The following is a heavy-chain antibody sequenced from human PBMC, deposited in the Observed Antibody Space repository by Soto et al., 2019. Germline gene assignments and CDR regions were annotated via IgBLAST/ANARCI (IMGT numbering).Heavy chain of an antibody. J-gene: IGHJ6*02. D-gene: IGHD5-12*01. V-gene: IGHV3-21*01. CDR2: ISSSSSYI. CDR1: GFTFSSYS. Sequence: GGSLRLSCAASGFTFSSYSMNWVRQAPGKGLEWVSSISSSSSYIYYADSVKGRFTISRDNAKNSLYLQMNSLRAEDTAVYYCVRDIVATTGYYYYGMDVWGQGTTVTVSS. CDR3: VRDIVATTGYYYYGMDV.